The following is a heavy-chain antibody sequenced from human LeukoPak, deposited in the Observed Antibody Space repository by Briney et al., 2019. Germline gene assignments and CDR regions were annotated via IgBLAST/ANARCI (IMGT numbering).Heavy chain of an antibody. CDR3: ARRGLWILVRGFDY. D-gene: IGHD2-8*02. V-gene: IGHV4-39*07. Sequence: SETLSLTCTVSGGSISSSSYYWGWIRQPPGKGLEWIGEINHSGSTNYNPSLKSRVTISVDTSKNQFSLKLSSVTAADTAVYYCARRGLWILVRGFDYWGQGTLVTVSS. J-gene: IGHJ4*02. CDR2: INHSGST. CDR1: GGSISSSSYY.